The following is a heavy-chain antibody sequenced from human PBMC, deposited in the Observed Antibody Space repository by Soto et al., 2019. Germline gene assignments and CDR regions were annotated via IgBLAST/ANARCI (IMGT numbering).Heavy chain of an antibody. J-gene: IGHJ6*02. CDR2: ISAYNGNT. Sequence: GASVKVSCKASGYTFTSYGISWVRQAPGQGLEWMGWISAYNGNTNYAQKLQGRVTMTTDTSTSTAYMELRSLRSDDTAVYYCARRVQTTVTTDYYYGMDVWGQGTTVTVSS. V-gene: IGHV1-18*04. CDR3: ARRVQTTVTTDYYYGMDV. D-gene: IGHD4-17*01. CDR1: GYTFTSYG.